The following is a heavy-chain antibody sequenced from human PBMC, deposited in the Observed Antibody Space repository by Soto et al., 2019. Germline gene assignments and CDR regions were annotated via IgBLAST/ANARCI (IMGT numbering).Heavy chain of an antibody. D-gene: IGHD6-19*01. J-gene: IGHJ4*02. CDR2: IYHSGST. CDR1: GGSISSGGYS. CDR3: ARVRSGWGIDY. Sequence: SETLSLTCAVSGGSISSGGYSWSWIRQPPGKGPNYIGYIYHSGSTYYNPSLKSRVTISVDRSKNQFSLKLSSVTAADTAVYYCARVRSGWGIDYWGQGTLVTVSS. V-gene: IGHV4-30-2*01.